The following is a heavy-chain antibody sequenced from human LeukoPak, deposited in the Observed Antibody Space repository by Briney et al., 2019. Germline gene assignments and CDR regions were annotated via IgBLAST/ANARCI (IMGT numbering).Heavy chain of an antibody. Sequence: PGRSLRLSCAASGFTFNNYWMHWVRQAPGKGLVWVSRINNDGSSTTYADSVKGRFTISRDNAKNTVYLHLNSLRAEDTAVYYCARDRNWNDVAAYWGQGTLVTVSS. J-gene: IGHJ4*02. D-gene: IGHD1-1*01. CDR1: GFTFNNYW. CDR3: ARDRNWNDVAAY. CDR2: INNDGSST. V-gene: IGHV3-74*01.